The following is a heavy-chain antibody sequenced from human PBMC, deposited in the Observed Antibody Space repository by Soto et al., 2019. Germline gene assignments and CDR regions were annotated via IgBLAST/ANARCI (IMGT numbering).Heavy chain of an antibody. D-gene: IGHD6-13*01. CDR1: GGTFSSYA. Sequence: QVQLVQSGAEVKKPGSSVKVSCKASGGTFSSYAISWVRQAPRQGLEWMGGIIPIFGTANYAQKFQGRATITADKSTSTAYMELSSPRSEDTAVYYCARGSIAAAGRKGYYYGMDVWAKGPRSPSP. V-gene: IGHV1-69*06. CDR3: ARGSIAAAGRKGYYYGMDV. CDR2: IIPIFGTA. J-gene: IGHJ6*02.